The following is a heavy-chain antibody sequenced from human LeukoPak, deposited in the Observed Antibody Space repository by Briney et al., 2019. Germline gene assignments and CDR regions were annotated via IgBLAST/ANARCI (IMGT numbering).Heavy chain of an antibody. CDR2: IYYSGST. CDR3: ARLSSGSFATFLDY. V-gene: IGHV4-59*01. D-gene: IGHD1-26*01. Sequence: SETLSLTCTVSGGSINSYYWSWIRQPPGKGLEWIGYIYYSGSTNYNPSLKSRVTISVDTSKNQFSLKLSSVTAADTAVYYCARLSSGSFATFLDYWGQGTLVTVSS. J-gene: IGHJ4*02. CDR1: GGSINSYY.